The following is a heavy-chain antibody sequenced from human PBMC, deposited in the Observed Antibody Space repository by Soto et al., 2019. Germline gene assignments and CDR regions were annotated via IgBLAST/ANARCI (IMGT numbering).Heavy chain of an antibody. Sequence: QVQLVQSGAEVKRPGASVRVSCKASGFTFITYGINWVRQAPGQGLEWMGWISPYNGNTNYAQKFQGRVTMTTDTSPSPALLARRSWRSDDTAVYYWAIGPPLPTGRFAYRCQGTLVTVSS. D-gene: IGHD1-1*01. CDR3: AIGPPLPTGRFAY. V-gene: IGHV1-18*01. CDR1: GFTFITYG. CDR2: ISPYNGNT. J-gene: IGHJ4*02.